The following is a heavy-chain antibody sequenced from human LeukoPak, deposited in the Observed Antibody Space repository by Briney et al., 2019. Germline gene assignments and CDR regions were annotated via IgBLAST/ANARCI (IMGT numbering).Heavy chain of an antibody. V-gene: IGHV3-7*01. CDR3: ARHEDIVDVVAATD. D-gene: IGHD2-15*01. J-gene: IGHJ4*02. CDR1: GFTFSSYW. Sequence: GGSLRLSCVASGFTFSSYWMSWVRQAPGKGLEWVANIKQDGSEKYYVDSVKGRFTISRHNAKDSVYLQMNSLRAEDTAIYYCARHEDIVDVVAATDWGQGTLVTVSS. CDR2: IKQDGSEK.